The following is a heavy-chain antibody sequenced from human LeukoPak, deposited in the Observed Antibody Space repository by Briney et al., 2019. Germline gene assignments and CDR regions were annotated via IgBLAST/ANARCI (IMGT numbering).Heavy chain of an antibody. V-gene: IGHV1-24*01. Sequence: ASVKVSCKVSGYTLTELSMHWVRQAPGKGLEWMGGFDPEDGETIYAQKFQGRVTMTTDTSTSTAYMELRSLRSDDTAVYYCARDPSIAVASGGYWGQGTLVTVSS. CDR3: ARDPSIAVASGGY. J-gene: IGHJ4*02. CDR1: GYTLTELS. D-gene: IGHD6-19*01. CDR2: FDPEDGET.